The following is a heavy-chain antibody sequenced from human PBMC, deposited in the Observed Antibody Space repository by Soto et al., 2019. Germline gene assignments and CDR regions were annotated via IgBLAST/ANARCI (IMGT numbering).Heavy chain of an antibody. CDR3: ARNRIAVAGTVPYGMEV. Sequence: QVTLKESGPVLVKPTEPLTLTCTVSGFSLSNARMGVSWIRQPPGKALEWLAHIFSNDEKSYSTSLKSRLTISKDTSKIQAVLTMTNMDPVDTATYYCARNRIAVAGTVPYGMEVWGQGTTVTVSS. V-gene: IGHV2-26*01. CDR1: GFSLSNARMG. D-gene: IGHD6-19*01. J-gene: IGHJ6*02. CDR2: IFSNDEK.